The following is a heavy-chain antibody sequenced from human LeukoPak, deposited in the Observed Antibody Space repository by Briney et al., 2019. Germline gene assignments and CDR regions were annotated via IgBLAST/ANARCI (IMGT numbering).Heavy chain of an antibody. CDR1: GFTFSSYA. Sequence: PGGSLRLSCAASGFTFSSYAMSWVRQAPGKGLEWVSAISGSGGSTYYADSVKGRFTISRDNSKNTLYLQMNSLRAEDTAVYYCAKDYIVVVPAAPDPYAFDIWGQGTMVTVSS. CDR3: AKDYIVVVPAAPDPYAFDI. D-gene: IGHD2-2*01. J-gene: IGHJ3*02. CDR2: ISGSGGST. V-gene: IGHV3-23*01.